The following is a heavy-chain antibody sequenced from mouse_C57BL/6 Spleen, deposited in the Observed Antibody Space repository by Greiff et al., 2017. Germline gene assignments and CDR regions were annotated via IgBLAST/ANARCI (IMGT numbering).Heavy chain of an antibody. V-gene: IGHV3-6*01. CDR1: GYSITSGYY. Sequence: EVKLMESGPGLVKPSQSLSLTCSVTGYSITSGYYWNWIRQFPGNKLEWMGYISYDGSNNYNPSLKNQISITRDTSKNQLFLKLNSVTTEDTATYYCARGDYGGAMDYWGQGTSVTVSS. J-gene: IGHJ4*01. D-gene: IGHD1-1*02. CDR3: ARGDYGGAMDY. CDR2: ISYDGSN.